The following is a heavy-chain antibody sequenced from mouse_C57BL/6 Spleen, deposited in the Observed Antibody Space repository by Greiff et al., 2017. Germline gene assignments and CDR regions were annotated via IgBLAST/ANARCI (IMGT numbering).Heavy chain of an antibody. J-gene: IGHJ2*01. D-gene: IGHD2-4*01. Sequence: QVQLQQPGAELVRPGSSVKLSCKASGYTFTSYWMDWVKQRPGQGLEWIGNIYPSDSETHYNQKFKDKATLTVDKSSSTAYMQLSSLTSEDSAVYYCARDYDAFDYWGQGTTLTVSS. CDR3: ARDYDAFDY. CDR1: GYTFTSYW. V-gene: IGHV1-61*01. CDR2: IYPSDSET.